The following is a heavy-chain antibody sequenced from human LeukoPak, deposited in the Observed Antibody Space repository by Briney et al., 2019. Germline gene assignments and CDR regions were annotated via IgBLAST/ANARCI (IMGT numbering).Heavy chain of an antibody. V-gene: IGHV4-34*01. CDR2: INHSGST. J-gene: IGHJ4*02. Sequence: TSETLSLTCAVYGGSFSGYYWSWIRQPPGKGLEWIGEINHSGSTNYNPSLKSRVTISVDTSKNQFSLKLSSVTAADTAVYYCARALSWDIVVVPAAMDFDYWGQGTLVTVST. CDR1: GGSFSGYY. CDR3: ARALSWDIVVVPAAMDFDY. D-gene: IGHD2-2*01.